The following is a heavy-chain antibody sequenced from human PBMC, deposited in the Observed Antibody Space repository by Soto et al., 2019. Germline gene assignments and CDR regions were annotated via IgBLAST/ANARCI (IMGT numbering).Heavy chain of an antibody. J-gene: IGHJ4*02. CDR3: ARAHYGPSGYYFDS. D-gene: IGHD3-22*01. V-gene: IGHV4-30-2*01. CDR1: GDSISSGGYS. Sequence: PSETLSLTCTVSGDSISSGGYSWSWIRQPPQKGLEWIGYIYHTGSTSYSPSLKSRVIISVDKSKNQFSLILNSVTAADTAIYYCARAHYGPSGYYFDSWGQGTLVTVSS. CDR2: IYHTGST.